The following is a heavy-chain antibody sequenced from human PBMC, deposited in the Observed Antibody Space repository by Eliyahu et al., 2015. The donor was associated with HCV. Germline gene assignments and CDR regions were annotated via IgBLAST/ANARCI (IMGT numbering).Heavy chain of an antibody. CDR3: TTGAPGGFDYYLDV. V-gene: IGHV3-15*01. J-gene: IGHJ6*03. CDR2: IKXKXDGGTT. D-gene: IGHD3-10*01. Sequence: EVQLVESGGGLVKPXGSLRLSCXASGFPFSKAWMSWVRQAPGKGLEWIGRIKXKXDGGTTDYAAXVKGRFTISRDDSKSTLYLQMNSLKTEDTAVYYCTTGAPGGFDYYLDVWGQGTTVTISS. CDR1: GFPFSKAW.